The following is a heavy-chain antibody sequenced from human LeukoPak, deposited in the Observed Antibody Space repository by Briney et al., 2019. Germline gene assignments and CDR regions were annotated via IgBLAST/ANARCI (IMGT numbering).Heavy chain of an antibody. CDR3: ARGVDYYDSSGMDV. Sequence: TPSETLSLTCAVSGGSISSSNWWSWVRQPPGKGLEWIGEIYHSGSTNYNPSLKSRVTISVDKSKNQFSLKLSSVTAADTAVYYCARGVDYYDSSGMDVWGQGTTVTVSS. CDR1: GGSISSSNW. CDR2: IYHSGST. J-gene: IGHJ6*02. V-gene: IGHV4-4*02. D-gene: IGHD3-22*01.